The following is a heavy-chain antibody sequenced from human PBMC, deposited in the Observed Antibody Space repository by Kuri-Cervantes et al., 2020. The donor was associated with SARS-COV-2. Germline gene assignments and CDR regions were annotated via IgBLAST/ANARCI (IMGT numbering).Heavy chain of an antibody. J-gene: IGHJ3*02. CDR2: INPSGGST. CDR1: GYTFTSYY. V-gene: IGHV1-46*01. CDR3: ARVPRGQWLVPGDAFDI. D-gene: IGHD6-19*01. Sequence: ASVKVSCKASGYTFTSYYMHWVRQAPGQGLEWMGIINPSGGSTSYAQKFQGRVTMTRDTSTSTVYMELSSLRSEDTAVYYCARVPRGQWLVPGDAFDIWGQGTMVTVSS.